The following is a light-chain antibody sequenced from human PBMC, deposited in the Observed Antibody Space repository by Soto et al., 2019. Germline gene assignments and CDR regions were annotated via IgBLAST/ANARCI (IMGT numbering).Light chain of an antibody. CDR1: SSNIGNNY. CDR2: DNN. V-gene: IGLV1-51*01. J-gene: IGLJ2*01. Sequence: QSVLTQPPSVSAAPGQKVTISCSGSSSNIGNNYVSWYQQLQGTAPKLLIYDNNKRPSGIPDRFSGSKSGTSATLGITGLQTGDEADYYCGTWDSSLSAFVFGGGTKLTVL. CDR3: GTWDSSLSAFV.